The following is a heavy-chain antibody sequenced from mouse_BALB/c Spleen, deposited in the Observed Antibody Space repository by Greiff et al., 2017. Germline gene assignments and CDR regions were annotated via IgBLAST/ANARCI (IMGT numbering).Heavy chain of an antibody. CDR2: IWGDGST. D-gene: IGHD1-3*01. J-gene: IGHJ2*01. CDR3: ARLTPYDFDY. V-gene: IGHV2-6-7*01. Sequence: QVQLVESGPGLVAPSQSLSITCTVSGFSFTGYGVNWVRQPPGKGLEWLGMIWGDGSTDYNSALNSRLSISKYNSKCQVFLKMNSLQTDDTARYYCARLTPYDFDYWGQGTTLTVSS. CDR1: GFSFTGYG.